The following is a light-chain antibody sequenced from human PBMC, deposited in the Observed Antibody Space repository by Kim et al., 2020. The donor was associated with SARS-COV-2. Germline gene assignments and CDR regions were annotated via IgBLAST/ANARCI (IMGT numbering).Light chain of an antibody. V-gene: IGKV1-5*01. CDR1: QRISNS. J-gene: IGKJ1*01. CDR3: QHYDNYSQT. CDR2: EAS. Sequence: ASVGDRVTITCRASQRISNSLAWYQQRPGEAPTLLVYEASSLESGVPSRFSGTGSGTEFTLTISSLQPDDFATYYCQHYDNYSQTFGPGTKVDIK.